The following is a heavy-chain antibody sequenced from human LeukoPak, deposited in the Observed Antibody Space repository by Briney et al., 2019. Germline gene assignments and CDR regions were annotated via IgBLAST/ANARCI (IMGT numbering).Heavy chain of an antibody. V-gene: IGHV4-39*01. D-gene: IGHD2-8*01. CDR1: GGSISSGSYY. Sequence: SETLSLTCTVSGGSISSGSYYWGWIRQPPGKGLEWIGSINYSGSSYYHPSLKSRVTMSVDTSKNQFSLKLSSVTAADTAVYYCARLLGYCTNGVWPARHWGQGTLVTVSS. CDR3: ARLLGYCTNGVWPARH. CDR2: INYSGSS. J-gene: IGHJ4*02.